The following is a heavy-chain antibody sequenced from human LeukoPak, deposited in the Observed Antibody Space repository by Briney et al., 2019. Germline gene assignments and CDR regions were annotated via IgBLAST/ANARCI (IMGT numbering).Heavy chain of an antibody. CDR2: MYYSGST. V-gene: IGHV4-30-4*01. CDR1: GGSISSGDYY. CDR3: ARPYYYDSRIDP. D-gene: IGHD3-22*01. J-gene: IGHJ5*02. Sequence: SETLSLTCTVSGGSISSGDYYWSRIRQPPGKGLEWIAYMYYSGSTYYNPSLKSRVTMSADTSKNQLSLKLSSVTAADTAVYYCARPYYYDSRIDPWGQGILVTVSS.